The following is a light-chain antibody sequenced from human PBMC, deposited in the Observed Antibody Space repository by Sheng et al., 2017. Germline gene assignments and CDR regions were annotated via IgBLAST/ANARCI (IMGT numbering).Light chain of an antibody. J-gene: IGKJ2*01. CDR2: GAS. Sequence: VIWMTQSPSLLSASPGARVTITCRMSQGISSYLAWYQQKPGKAPELLIYGASSLVRGVPARFSGSGFGTEFNLTISWLQSEDLATYYCQHYSSFPYTFGQGTKLEIK. V-gene: IGKV1D-8*01. CDR1: QGISSY. CDR3: QHYSSFPYT.